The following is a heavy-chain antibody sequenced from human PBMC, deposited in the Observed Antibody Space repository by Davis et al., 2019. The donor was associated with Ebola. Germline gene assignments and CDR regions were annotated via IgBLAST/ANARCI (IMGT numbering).Heavy chain of an antibody. CDR2: INPVDSDT. Sequence: GESLKISCKGSGYSFTSYWIAWVRQMPGEGLEWMGIINPVDSDTRYSPSFQGQVTISADKSISTAYLQWSSLKASDTAMYYCARQSIVGATPDYWGQGTLVTVSS. V-gene: IGHV5-51*01. CDR3: ARQSIVGATPDY. D-gene: IGHD1-26*01. CDR1: GYSFTSYW. J-gene: IGHJ4*02.